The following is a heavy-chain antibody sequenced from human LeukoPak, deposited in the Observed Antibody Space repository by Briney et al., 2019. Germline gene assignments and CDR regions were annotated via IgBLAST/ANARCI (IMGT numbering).Heavy chain of an antibody. CDR3: ARDGGITVAADDY. V-gene: IGHV1-18*01. Sequence: GASVKVSCKASGYTLTNYGFSWVRQAPGHGLEWMGWISAYSGNTNYAQKLQGRVTMTTDTSTSTAYMELRSLRFDDTAVYYCARDGGITVAADDYWGQGTLVTVSS. CDR1: GYTLTNYG. CDR2: ISAYSGNT. D-gene: IGHD6-19*01. J-gene: IGHJ4*02.